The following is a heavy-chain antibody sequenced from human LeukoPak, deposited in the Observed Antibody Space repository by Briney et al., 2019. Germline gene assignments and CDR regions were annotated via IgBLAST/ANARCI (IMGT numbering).Heavy chain of an antibody. J-gene: IGHJ4*02. CDR3: ARSDGRYCSSTSCPGRYYFDY. D-gene: IGHD2-2*01. CDR2: IYHSGST. V-gene: IGHV4-30-2*01. CDR1: GGSISSGGYY. Sequence: PSQALSLTCTVSGGSISSGGYYWSWIRQPPGKGLEWIGYIYHSGSTYYNPSLKSRVTISVDRSKNQFSLKLSSVTAADTAVYYCARSDGRYCSSTSCPGRYYFDYWGQGTLVTVSS.